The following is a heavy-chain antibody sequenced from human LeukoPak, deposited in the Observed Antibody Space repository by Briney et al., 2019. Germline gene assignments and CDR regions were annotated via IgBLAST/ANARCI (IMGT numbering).Heavy chain of an antibody. CDR2: ISSDGSTT. CDR1: GFTFSSYW. V-gene: IGHV3-74*01. Sequence: PGGSLRLPCAVSGFTFSSYWMHWVRQVPGEGLVWVSRISSDGSTTTYADSVKGRFTISRDNAKNTLYLQMNSLRAEDTAVYYCVNILFGWGQGTLVTVSS. D-gene: IGHD3-10*01. CDR3: VNILFG. J-gene: IGHJ4*02.